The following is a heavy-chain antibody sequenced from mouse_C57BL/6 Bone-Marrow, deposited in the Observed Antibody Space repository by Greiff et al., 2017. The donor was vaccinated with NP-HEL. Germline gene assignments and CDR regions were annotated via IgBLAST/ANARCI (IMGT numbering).Heavy chain of an antibody. D-gene: IGHD2-3*01. CDR1: GYTFTSYW. J-gene: IGHJ4*01. CDR2: IDPSDSYT. Sequence: QVQLQQPGAELVKPGASVKLSCKASGYTFTSYWMQWVKQRPGQGLEWIGEIDPSDSYTNYNQKFKGKATLTVDTSSSTAYMQLSSLTSEDSAVYYSARDGYYYYYAMDDWGQGTSVTASS. V-gene: IGHV1-50*01. CDR3: ARDGYYYYYAMDD.